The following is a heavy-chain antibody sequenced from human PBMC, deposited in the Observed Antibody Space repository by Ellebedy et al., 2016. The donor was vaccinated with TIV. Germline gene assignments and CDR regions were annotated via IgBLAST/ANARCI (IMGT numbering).Heavy chain of an antibody. CDR2: ITPGVASI. CDR1: GFTLSSYA. Sequence: PGGSLRLSCAASGFTLSSYAMSWVRQAPGKGLEWVASITPGVASIYYADSVKGRFTVSRDNSRTTLYLQMNSPRADDTAVYYCAKSAGIAVASCMDVWGQGTTVTVSS. J-gene: IGHJ6*02. CDR3: AKSAGIAVASCMDV. V-gene: IGHV3-23*01. D-gene: IGHD6-13*01.